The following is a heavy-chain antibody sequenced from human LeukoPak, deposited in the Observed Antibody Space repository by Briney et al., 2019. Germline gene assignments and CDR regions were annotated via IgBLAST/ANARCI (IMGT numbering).Heavy chain of an antibody. D-gene: IGHD6-13*01. V-gene: IGHV3-30*18. CDR2: ISYDGSNK. CDR3: AKDYGAAAGTPAIGVDY. Sequence: GGSLRLSCAASGFTFSSYGMHWVRQAPGKGLEWVAVISYDGSNKYYADSVKGRFTISRDNSKNTLYLQMNSLRAEDTAVYYCAKDYGAAAGTPAIGVDYWGQGTLVTVSS. J-gene: IGHJ4*02. CDR1: GFTFSSYG.